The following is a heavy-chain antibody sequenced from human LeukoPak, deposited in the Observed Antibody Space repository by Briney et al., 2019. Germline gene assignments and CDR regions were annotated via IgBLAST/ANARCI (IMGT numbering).Heavy chain of an antibody. CDR3: ARVDAPEPITIFVPTRGNWFDP. CDR1: GYTLTELS. J-gene: IGHJ5*02. V-gene: IGHV1-24*01. CDR2: FDPEDGET. D-gene: IGHD3-3*01. Sequence: ASVKVSCKVSGYTLTELSMHWVRRAPGKGLEWMGGFDPEDGETIYAQKFQGRVTMTEDTSTDTAYMDLRSLRSDDTAVYYCARVDAPEPITIFVPTRGNWFDPWGQGTLVTVSS.